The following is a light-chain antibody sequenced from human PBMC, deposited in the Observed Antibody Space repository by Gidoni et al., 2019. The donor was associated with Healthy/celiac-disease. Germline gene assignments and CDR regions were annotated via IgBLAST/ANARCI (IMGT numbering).Light chain of an antibody. CDR2: WAS. CDR3: QQYYSTPLT. V-gene: IGKV4-1*01. J-gene: IGKJ4*01. Sequence: DIVMTQSPDPLAVPLGERPTINCKSSQSVLYSSNNKNYLAWYQHKPGQPPKLLIYWASTRESGVPDRFSGSGSGTDFTLTISSLQAEDVAVYYCQQYYSTPLTFGGGTKVEIK. CDR1: QSVLYSSNNKNY.